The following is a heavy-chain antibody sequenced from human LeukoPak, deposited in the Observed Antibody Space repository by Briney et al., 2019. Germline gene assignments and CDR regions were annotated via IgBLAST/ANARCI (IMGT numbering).Heavy chain of an antibody. D-gene: IGHD3-9*01. Sequence: SETLSLTCTVSGGSISSYYWSWIRQPPGKGLEWIGHIYYSGSTNYNPSLKSRVTISLDTSKNQFSLKLSSVTAADMAVYYCARGVGNYDILTGYSYYFDYWGQGILVTVSS. V-gene: IGHV4-59*01. J-gene: IGHJ4*02. CDR2: IYYSGST. CDR1: GGSISSYY. CDR3: ARGVGNYDILTGYSYYFDY.